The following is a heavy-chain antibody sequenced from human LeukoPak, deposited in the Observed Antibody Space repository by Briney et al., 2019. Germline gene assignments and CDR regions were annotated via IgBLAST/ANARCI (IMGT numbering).Heavy chain of an antibody. CDR2: IYYSGST. V-gene: IGHV4-39*01. CDR1: GGSISSSSYY. D-gene: IGHD6-13*01. J-gene: IGHJ4*02. Sequence: SETLSLTCTVSGGSISSSSYYWGWIRQPPGKGLEWIGSIYYSGSTCYNPSLKSRVTISVDTSKNQFSLKLSSVTAADTAVYYCATLLPIAAAPPGWGQGTLVTVSS. CDR3: ATLLPIAAAPPG.